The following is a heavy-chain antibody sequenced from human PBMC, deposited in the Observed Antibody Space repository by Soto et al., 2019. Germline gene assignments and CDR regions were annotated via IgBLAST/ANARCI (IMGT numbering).Heavy chain of an antibody. J-gene: IGHJ6*02. D-gene: IGHD2-2*01. CDR1: GCSISSYY. Sequence: SETLSLTCTFSGCSISSYYWSWIRQPPGKGLEWIGYIYYSGSTNYNPSLKSRVTISVDTSKNQFSLKLSSVTAADTAVYYCARTKYCSSTSCYVFYGMDVWGQGTTVTVSS. V-gene: IGHV4-59*08. CDR3: ARTKYCSSTSCYVFYGMDV. CDR2: IYYSGST.